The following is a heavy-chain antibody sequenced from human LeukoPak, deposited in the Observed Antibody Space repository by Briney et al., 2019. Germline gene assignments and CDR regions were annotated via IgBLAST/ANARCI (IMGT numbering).Heavy chain of an antibody. D-gene: IGHD3-3*01. CDR2: INHSGST. CDR1: GGSFSGYY. Sequence: KASETLSLTCAVYGGSFSGYYWSWIRKPPGKGLEWIGEINHSGSTNYNPSLKSRVTISVDTSTNQFSLKLSSVTAADTAVYYCARVTIFGVVPFDIWGQGTMVTVSS. J-gene: IGHJ3*02. CDR3: ARVTIFGVVPFDI. V-gene: IGHV4-34*01.